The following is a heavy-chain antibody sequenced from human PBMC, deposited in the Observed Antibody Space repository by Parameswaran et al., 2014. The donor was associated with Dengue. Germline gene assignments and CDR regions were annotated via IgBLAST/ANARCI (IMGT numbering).Heavy chain of an antibody. CDR2: IYISGST. V-gene: IGHV3-53*01. D-gene: IGHD5-24*01. Sequence: RWIRQPPGKGLEWVSVIYISGSTFYADSVKGRFTISRDNSKNTVYFQMNSLRAEDTAIYYCARDNRDGYSYFDYWGQGTLVTVSS. J-gene: IGHJ4*02. CDR3: ARDNRDGYSYFDY.